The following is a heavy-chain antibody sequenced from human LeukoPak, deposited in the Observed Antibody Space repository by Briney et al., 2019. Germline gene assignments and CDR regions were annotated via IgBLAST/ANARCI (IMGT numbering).Heavy chain of an antibody. CDR2: INHSGST. CDR1: GGSFSGYY. D-gene: IGHD3-22*01. Sequence: SETLSLTCAVYGGSFSGYYWSWIRQPPGKGLEWIGEINHSGSTNYNPSLTSRVTISVDTSKNQFSLKLSSVTAADTAVYYCARGRRDSSGYYLDYWGQGTLVTVSS. V-gene: IGHV4-34*01. J-gene: IGHJ4*02. CDR3: ARGRRDSSGYYLDY.